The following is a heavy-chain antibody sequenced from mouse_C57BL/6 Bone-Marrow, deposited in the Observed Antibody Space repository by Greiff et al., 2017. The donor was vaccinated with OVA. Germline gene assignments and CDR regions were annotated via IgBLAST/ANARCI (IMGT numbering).Heavy chain of an antibody. J-gene: IGHJ4*01. CDR1: GYPFTSYW. V-gene: IGHV1-69*01. CDR2: IDPSDSYT. Sequence: QVQLQQPGAELVMPGASVKLSCKASGYPFTSYWMHWVKQRPGQGLEWIGEIDPSDSYTNYNQKFKGKSTLTVDKSSSTAYMQLSSLTSEDSAVYYCARSSLRYEDYWGQGTSVTVSS. D-gene: IGHD2-3*01. CDR3: ARSSLRYEDY.